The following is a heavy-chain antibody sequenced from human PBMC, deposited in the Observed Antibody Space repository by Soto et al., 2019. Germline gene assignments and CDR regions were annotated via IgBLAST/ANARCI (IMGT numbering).Heavy chain of an antibody. CDR2: INPNSGGT. CDR3: ARSSAEMVRGPNWFDP. CDR1: GYTFSGFY. Sequence: ASVKVSCKASGYTFSGFYMHWVRQAPGQGLEWMGWINPNSGGTNYAQKFQGRVTITADESTSTAYMELSSLRSEDTAVYYCARSSAEMVRGPNWFDPWGQGTLVTVSS. V-gene: IGHV1-2*02. J-gene: IGHJ5*02. D-gene: IGHD3-10*01.